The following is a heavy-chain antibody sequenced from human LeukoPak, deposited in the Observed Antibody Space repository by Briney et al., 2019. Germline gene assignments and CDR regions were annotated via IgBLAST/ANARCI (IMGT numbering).Heavy chain of an antibody. V-gene: IGHV1-8*02. Sequence: ASVKVSRKASGGTFSSHAINWVRQATGQGLEWMGWMNPNSGNAGYAQKFQGRVTMTRNTSISTAYMELSSLRSEDTAVYYCARAASAAGTGFDYWGQGTLVTVSS. J-gene: IGHJ4*02. D-gene: IGHD6-13*01. CDR2: MNPNSGNA. CDR3: ARAASAAGTGFDY. CDR1: GGTFSSHA.